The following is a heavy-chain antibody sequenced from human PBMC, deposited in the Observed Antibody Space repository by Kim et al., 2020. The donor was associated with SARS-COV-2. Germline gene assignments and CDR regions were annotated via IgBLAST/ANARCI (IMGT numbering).Heavy chain of an antibody. J-gene: IGHJ6*02. CDR3: ARVRPHGSGIDPRVDYYYTMDV. D-gene: IGHD3-10*01. V-gene: IGHV1-3*01. CDR2: INAGDGNT. Sequence: ASVKVSCKASGYTFTNFAIHWVRQAPGQRLEWMGWINAGDGNTKYSEKFQSRVTITRDTSANTAYMELSSLRSEDTAVYYCARVRPHGSGIDPRVDYYYTMDVWGQGTTVTVSS. CDR1: GYTFTNFA.